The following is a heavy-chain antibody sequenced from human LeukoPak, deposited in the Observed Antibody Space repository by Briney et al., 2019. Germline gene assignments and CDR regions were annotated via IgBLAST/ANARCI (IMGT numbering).Heavy chain of an antibody. J-gene: IGHJ4*02. Sequence: TLSLTCTVSGGSITSGGYFWGWIRQPPGKALEWLALIYWNDDKRYSPSLKSRLTITKDTSKNQVVLTMTNMDPVDTATYYCAHSPSYDSSGYYYVADYWGQGTLVTVSS. CDR3: AHSPSYDSSGYYYVADY. CDR2: IYWNDDK. D-gene: IGHD3-22*01. V-gene: IGHV2-5*01. CDR1: GGSITSGGYF.